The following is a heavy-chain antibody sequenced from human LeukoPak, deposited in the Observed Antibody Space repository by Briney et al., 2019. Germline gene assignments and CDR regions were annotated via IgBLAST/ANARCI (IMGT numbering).Heavy chain of an antibody. CDR1: GFTFSSYS. CDR3: ARGGVGATSFDY. Sequence: GGSLRLSCAASGFTFSSYSMNWVRQAPGKGLEWVSYISRSSSTKYYADSVMGRFTISRDNAKNSLYLQMNSLRAEDTAVYYCARGGVGATSFDYWGQGTLVTVSS. J-gene: IGHJ4*02. CDR2: ISRSSSTK. V-gene: IGHV3-48*01. D-gene: IGHD1-26*01.